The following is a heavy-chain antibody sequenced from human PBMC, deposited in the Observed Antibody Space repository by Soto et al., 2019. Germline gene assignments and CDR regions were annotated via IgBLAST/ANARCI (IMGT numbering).Heavy chain of an antibody. J-gene: IGHJ6*03. CDR1: GGSFSGYY. CDR3: ARDLTFGESPVTYMDV. CDR2: INHSGST. V-gene: IGHV4-34*01. D-gene: IGHD3-10*01. Sequence: SETLSLTCAVYGGSFSGYYWSWIRQPPGKGLEWIGEINHSGSTNYNPSLKSRVTISVDTSKNQFSLKLSSVTAADTAVYYCARDLTFGESPVTYMDVWGKGTTVTVSS.